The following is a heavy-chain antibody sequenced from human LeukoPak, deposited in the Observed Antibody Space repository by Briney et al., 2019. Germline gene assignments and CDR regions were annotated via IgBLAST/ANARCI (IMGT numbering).Heavy chain of an antibody. V-gene: IGHV1-18*01. D-gene: IGHD2-21*01. Sequence: ASVKVSCKASGYTFTSYGISWVRQAPGQGLEWMGWISAYNGNTNYAQKLQGRVTMTTDTSTSTAYMELRSLRSDDTAVYYCASPRLFEGALYAFDIWGQGTMVTVSS. CDR3: ASPRLFEGALYAFDI. CDR2: ISAYNGNT. CDR1: GYTFTSYG. J-gene: IGHJ3*02.